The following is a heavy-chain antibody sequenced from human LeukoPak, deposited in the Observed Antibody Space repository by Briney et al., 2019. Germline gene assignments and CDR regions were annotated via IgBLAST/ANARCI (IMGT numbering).Heavy chain of an antibody. Sequence: ASVKVSCKASGYTFTGYYMHWVRQAPGQGLEWMGRINPNSGGTNYAQKFQGRVTMTRDTSISTAYMELSRLRSDDTAVYYCAGFTARVPDYFDYWGQGTLVTVSS. CDR2: INPNSGGT. J-gene: IGHJ4*02. CDR1: GYTFTGYY. CDR3: AGFTARVPDYFDY. V-gene: IGHV1-2*06. D-gene: IGHD5-18*01.